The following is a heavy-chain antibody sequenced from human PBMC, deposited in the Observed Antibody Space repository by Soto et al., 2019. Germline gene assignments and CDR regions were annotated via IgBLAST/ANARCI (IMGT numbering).Heavy chain of an antibody. J-gene: IGHJ6*02. V-gene: IGHV1-46*03. Sequence: ASVKVSCKASGYTFTSYYMHWVRQAPGQGLEWMGIINPSGGSTSYAQKFQGRVTMTRDTSTSTVYMELSSLRSEDTAVYYCSRSTGRYYYYYGTYVWGQGPTVTISS. CDR2: INPSGGST. CDR1: GYTFTSYY. D-gene: IGHD3-9*01. CDR3: SRSTGRYYYYYGTYV.